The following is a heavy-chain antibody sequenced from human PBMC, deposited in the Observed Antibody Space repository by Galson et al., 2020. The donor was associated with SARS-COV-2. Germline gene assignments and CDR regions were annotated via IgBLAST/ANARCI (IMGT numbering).Heavy chain of an antibody. CDR3: ARGDYCSEISCRPFDAFDI. D-gene: IGHD2-15*01. CDR1: GYTFTNFG. Sequence: ASVKVSCKASGYTFTNFGISWVRQAPGQGLEWMGWISVYNDDTKYAQKFHGRVTMTADTSTSTAFMELRSLRSADTAIYYCARGDYCSEISCRPFDAFDIWGQGTRVTVSS. V-gene: IGHV1-18*04. CDR2: ISVYNDDT. J-gene: IGHJ3*02.